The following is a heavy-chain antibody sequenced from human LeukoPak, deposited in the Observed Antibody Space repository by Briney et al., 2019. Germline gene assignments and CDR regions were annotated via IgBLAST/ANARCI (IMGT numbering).Heavy chain of an antibody. CDR1: GGSFSGYY. D-gene: IGHD3-3*01. V-gene: IGHV4-34*01. CDR3: ARGGRITIFGVVIIRTRSFDY. CDR2: INHSGST. J-gene: IGHJ4*02. Sequence: SETLSLTCAVYGGSFSGYYWSWISQPPGKGLEWIGEINHSGSTNYNPSLKSRVTISVDTSKNQFSLKLSSVTAADTAVYYCARGGRITIFGVVIIRTRSFDYWGQGTLVTVSS.